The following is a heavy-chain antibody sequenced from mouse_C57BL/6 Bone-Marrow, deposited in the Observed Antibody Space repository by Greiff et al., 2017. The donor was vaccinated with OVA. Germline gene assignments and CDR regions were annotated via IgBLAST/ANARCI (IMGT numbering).Heavy chain of an antibody. Sequence: EVQLVESGGGLVKPGGSLKLSCAASGFTFSSYAMSWVRQTPEKRLEWVATISDGGSYTYYPDNVKGRFTISRDNAKNNLYLQMSHLKSEDTAMYYCARERPPEIAYWGQGTLVTVSA. CDR1: GFTFSSYA. CDR2: ISDGGSYT. J-gene: IGHJ3*01. D-gene: IGHD2-12*01. V-gene: IGHV5-4*01. CDR3: ARERPPEIAY.